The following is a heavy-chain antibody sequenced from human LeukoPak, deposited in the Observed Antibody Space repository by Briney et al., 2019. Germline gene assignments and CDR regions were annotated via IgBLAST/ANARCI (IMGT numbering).Heavy chain of an antibody. J-gene: IGHJ6*02. CDR1: GYTFTGYY. V-gene: IGHV1-2*06. CDR2: INPNSGGT. D-gene: IGHD5-18*01. Sequence: GASVKVSCKASGYTFTGYYMHWVRQAPGQGLEWMGRINPNSGGTNYAQKFQGRVTMTRDTSISTAYMELRSLRSDDTAVCYCARHTAMVTYYYYYGMDVWGQGTTVTVSS. CDR3: ARHTAMVTYYYYYGMDV.